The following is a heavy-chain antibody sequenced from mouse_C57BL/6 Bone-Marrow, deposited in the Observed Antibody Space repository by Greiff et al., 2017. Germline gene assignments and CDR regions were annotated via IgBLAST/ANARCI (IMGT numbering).Heavy chain of an antibody. CDR1: GYSFTDYN. Sequence: EVQLQQSGPELVKPGASVKISCKASGYSFTDYNMNWVKQSNGKSLEWIGVINPNYGTTSYNQKFKGKATLTVDQSSSTAYMQLTSLTSEDSAVYYCAREIIITTVVAPYWYCDVWGTGTTVTVSS. V-gene: IGHV1-39*01. J-gene: IGHJ1*03. CDR3: AREIIITTVVAPYWYCDV. CDR2: INPNYGTT. D-gene: IGHD1-1*01.